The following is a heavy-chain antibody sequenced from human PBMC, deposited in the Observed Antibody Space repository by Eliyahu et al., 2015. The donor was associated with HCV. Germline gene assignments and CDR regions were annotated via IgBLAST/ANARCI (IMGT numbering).Heavy chain of an antibody. CDR1: GYRFTDHY. Sequence: QVQLVQSGAEVKKPGASVKVXCKASGYRFTDHYIPWVRQAPGQGLEWMGWVNPKSGGANYAQKFQGRVTMTSDTSVSTAYMELSSLRSDDTAVYYCGRDGGLYYYDYWGQGSLVTVSS. D-gene: IGHD3-16*01. CDR2: VNPKSGGA. CDR3: GRDGGLYYYDY. V-gene: IGHV1-2*02. J-gene: IGHJ4*02.